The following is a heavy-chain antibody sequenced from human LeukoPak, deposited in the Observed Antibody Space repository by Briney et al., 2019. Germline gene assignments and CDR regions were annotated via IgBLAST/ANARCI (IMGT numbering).Heavy chain of an antibody. Sequence: PSETLSLTCTVSGGSISSGDYYWSWIRQPPGKGLEWIGYIYYSGSTYYNPSLKSRVTISVDTSKNQFSLKLSSVTAADTAVYYCARDGGGFGELADWGQGTLVTVSS. CDR1: GGSISSGDYY. J-gene: IGHJ4*02. V-gene: IGHV4-30-4*08. D-gene: IGHD3-10*01. CDR3: ARDGGGFGELAD. CDR2: IYYSGST.